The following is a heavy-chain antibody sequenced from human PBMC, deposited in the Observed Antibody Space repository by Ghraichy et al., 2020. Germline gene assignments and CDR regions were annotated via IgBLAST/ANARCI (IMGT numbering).Heavy chain of an antibody. CDR1: GYTLTNYA. D-gene: IGHD3-16*01. CDR3: ARRGDVPGFDL. V-gene: IGHV1-3*01. Sequence: ASVKVSCKASGYTLTNYAIHWVRQQAPGQRLEWMAWISPDNGNTKYSQKFQDRLTITRDTSASTVYMEMSSLRYEDMALYYCARRGDVPGFDLWGQGTLVTVSS. CDR2: ISPDNGNT. J-gene: IGHJ4*02.